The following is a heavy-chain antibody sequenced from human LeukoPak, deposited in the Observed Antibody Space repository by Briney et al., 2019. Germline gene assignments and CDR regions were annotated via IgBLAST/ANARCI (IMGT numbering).Heavy chain of an antibody. V-gene: IGHV4-39*01. CDR3: ARHPPYLGYCSGGSCYGRGFDY. J-gene: IGHJ4*02. CDR2: IYYSGST. D-gene: IGHD2-15*01. Sequence: GSLRLSCAASGFTFSSYAMSWVRQAPGKGLEWIGSIYYSGSTYYNPSLKSRVTISVDTSKNQFSLKLSSVTAADTAVYYCARHPPYLGYCSGGSCYGRGFDYWGQGTLVTVSS. CDR1: GFTFSSYA.